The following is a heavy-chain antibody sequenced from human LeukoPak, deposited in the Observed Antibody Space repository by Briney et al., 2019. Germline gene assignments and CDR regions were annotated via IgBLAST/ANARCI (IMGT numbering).Heavy chain of an antibody. CDR2: ISYGGSNK. CDR3: AGSPEDFDY. Sequence: GGSLRLSCAASGFTFSSYGMHWVRPAPGKGLEWGGVISYGGSNKYHADSVKGRFTISRDNSKNTLYLPMNSLRAEDTAVYYCAGSPEDFDYWGQGTLVTVSS. CDR1: GFTFSSYG. D-gene: IGHD6-25*01. J-gene: IGHJ4*02. V-gene: IGHV3-30*03.